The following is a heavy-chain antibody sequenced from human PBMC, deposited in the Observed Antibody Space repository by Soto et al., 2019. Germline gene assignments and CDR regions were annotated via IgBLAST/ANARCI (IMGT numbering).Heavy chain of an antibody. V-gene: IGHV1-69*13. CDR1: GGTFSSSA. D-gene: IGHD6-25*01. J-gene: IGHJ6*02. CDR3: ARGVSARSYYYYGMDV. Sequence: SVKVSCKASGGTFSSSAISWVRQAPGQGLEWMGGIIPIFGTANYAQKFQGRVTITADESTSTAYMELSSLRSGGTAVYYCARGVSARSYYYYGMDVWGQGTTVTVSS. CDR2: IIPIFGTA.